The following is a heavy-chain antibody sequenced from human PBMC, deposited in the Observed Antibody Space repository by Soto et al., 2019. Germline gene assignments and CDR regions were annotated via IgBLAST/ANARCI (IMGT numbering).Heavy chain of an antibody. D-gene: IGHD6-13*01. CDR2: IYYSGST. CDR1: GGSISSYY. Sequence: QVQLQESGPGLVKPSETLSLTCTVSGGSISSYYWSWIRQPPGKGLEWIGYIYYSGSTNYNPSLKSRFSISVDTSKNQFSLKLSSVTAADTAVYYCARAPIAAAGIYYYYGMDVWGQGTTVTVSS. J-gene: IGHJ6*02. V-gene: IGHV4-59*01. CDR3: ARAPIAAAGIYYYYGMDV.